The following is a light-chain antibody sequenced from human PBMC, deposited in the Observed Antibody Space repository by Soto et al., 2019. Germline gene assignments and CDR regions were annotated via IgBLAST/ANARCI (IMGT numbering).Light chain of an antibody. V-gene: IGKV1-5*03. Sequence: DIQITQSPSSLSASVGDRVTITCRASESISTWLAWSQQKPGKAPKLLIYGASSVESGVPPRFSGDGSETEFTRTVSSVQRDDVGNNYRNQYSLLWSFGQGTKVEIE. CDR1: ESISTW. CDR2: GAS. J-gene: IGKJ1*01. CDR3: NQYSLLWS.